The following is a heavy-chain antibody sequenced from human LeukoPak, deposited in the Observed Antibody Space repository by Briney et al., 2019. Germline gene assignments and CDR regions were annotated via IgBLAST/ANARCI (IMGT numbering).Heavy chain of an antibody. J-gene: IGHJ4*02. V-gene: IGHV1-18*04. CDR2: ISAHNGDT. CDR3: ARGERWEYCSSTSCLDLDY. D-gene: IGHD2-2*01. Sequence: GASVKVSCKASGYTFTTYGISWVRQAPGQGLEWMGWISAHNGDTEYTQKLQGRVTMSTDTATSTAYMELRSLTSDDTAVYYCARGERWEYCSSTSCLDLDYWGQGTLVTVSS. CDR1: GYTFTTYG.